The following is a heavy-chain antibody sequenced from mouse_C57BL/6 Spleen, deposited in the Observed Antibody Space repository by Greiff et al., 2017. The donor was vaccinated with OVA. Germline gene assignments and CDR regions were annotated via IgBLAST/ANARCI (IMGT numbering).Heavy chain of an antibody. D-gene: IGHD2-2*01. CDR2: IDPENGDT. J-gene: IGHJ3*01. CDR3: TTSYGYDRAY. CDR1: GFNIKDDY. Sequence: EVQGVESGAELVRPGASVKLSCTASGFNIKDDYMHWVKQRPEQGLEWIGWIDPENGDTEYASKFQGKATITADTSSNTAYLQLSSLTSEDTAVYYCTTSYGYDRAYWGQGTLVTVSA. V-gene: IGHV14-4*01.